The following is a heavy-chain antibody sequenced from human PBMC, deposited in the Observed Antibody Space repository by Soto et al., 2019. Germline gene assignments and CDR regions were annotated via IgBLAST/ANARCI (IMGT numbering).Heavy chain of an antibody. CDR3: ARSEMTYNWND. V-gene: IGHV3-23*01. CDR1: GFTFRGDA. Sequence: GGSLSLSCAASGFTFRGDAMSWVRQAPGKGLEWVSSISGSGEMTHYAESVKGRLTISRDNSKNTLYLQMESLRAEDTALYYCARSEMTYNWNDWGQGTLVTVSS. J-gene: IGHJ4*02. D-gene: IGHD1-1*01. CDR2: ISGSGEMT.